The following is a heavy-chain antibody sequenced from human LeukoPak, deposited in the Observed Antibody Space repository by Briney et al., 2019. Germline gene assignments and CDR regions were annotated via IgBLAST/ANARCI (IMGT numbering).Heavy chain of an antibody. V-gene: IGHV3-30*04. J-gene: IGHJ4*02. Sequence: GGSLRLSCAASGFTFSSYAMHWVRQAPGKGLEWVAVISYDGSNKYYADSVKGRFTISRDNSKNTLYLQMNSLRAEDTAVYYCARVGTAYDFWSQYYFDYWGQGTLVTVSS. D-gene: IGHD3-3*01. CDR3: ARVGTAYDFWSQYYFDY. CDR2: ISYDGSNK. CDR1: GFTFSSYA.